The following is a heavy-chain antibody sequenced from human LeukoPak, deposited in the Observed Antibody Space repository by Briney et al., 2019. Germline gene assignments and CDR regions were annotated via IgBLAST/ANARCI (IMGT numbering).Heavy chain of an antibody. D-gene: IGHD3-10*01. Sequence: GGSLRLSCAASGFTFSSYSINWVRQAPGKGLEWVSSISSSSSYIYYADSVKGRFTISRDNAKNSLYLQMNSLRAEDMAVYYCASRVSLWFGESSFDYWGQGTLVTVSS. CDR2: ISSSSSYI. CDR1: GFTFSSYS. CDR3: ASRVSLWFGESSFDY. V-gene: IGHV3-21*01. J-gene: IGHJ4*02.